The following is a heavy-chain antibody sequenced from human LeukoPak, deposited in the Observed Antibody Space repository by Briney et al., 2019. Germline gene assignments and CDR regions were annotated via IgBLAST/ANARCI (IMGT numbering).Heavy chain of an antibody. Sequence: GGSLRLSCAASRFTFSSYGMHWVRQAPGKGLEWVAFIRYDGSNKYYADSVKGRFTISRDNSKNTLYLQMNSLRAEDTAVYYCAKGFKYSSSWPDAFDIWGQGTMVTVSS. D-gene: IGHD6-13*01. CDR2: IRYDGSNK. CDR3: AKGFKYSSSWPDAFDI. J-gene: IGHJ3*02. V-gene: IGHV3-30*02. CDR1: RFTFSSYG.